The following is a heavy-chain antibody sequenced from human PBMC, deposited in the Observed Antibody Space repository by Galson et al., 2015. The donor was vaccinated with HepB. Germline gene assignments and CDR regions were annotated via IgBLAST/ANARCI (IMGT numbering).Heavy chain of an antibody. D-gene: IGHD6-6*01. CDR1: GYTLTELS. Sequence: SVKVSCKVSGYTLTELSMHWVRQAPGKGLEWMGGFDPEDGETIYAQKFQGRVTMTEDTSTDTAYMELSSLRSEDTAVYYCATGVYSSSRLGYWGQGTLVTVSS. CDR2: FDPEDGET. V-gene: IGHV1-24*01. CDR3: ATGVYSSSRLGY. J-gene: IGHJ4*02.